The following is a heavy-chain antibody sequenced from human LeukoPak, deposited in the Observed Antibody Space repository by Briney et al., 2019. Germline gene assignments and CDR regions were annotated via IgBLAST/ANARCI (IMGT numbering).Heavy chain of an antibody. CDR1: GESFSSYY. J-gene: IGHJ3*02. D-gene: IGHD6-19*01. Sequence: SETLSLTCAVYGESFSSYYWSWIRQPPGKGLEWIGEINHSGSTNYNPSLKSRVTVSVDTSKNQFSLKLRSVTAADTALYYCARALSSGWSGHDAFDIWGQGPMVTVSS. V-gene: IGHV4-34*01. CDR3: ARALSSGWSGHDAFDI. CDR2: INHSGST.